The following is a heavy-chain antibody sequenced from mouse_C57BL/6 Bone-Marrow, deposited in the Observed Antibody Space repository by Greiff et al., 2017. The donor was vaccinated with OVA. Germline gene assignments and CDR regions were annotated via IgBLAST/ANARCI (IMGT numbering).Heavy chain of an antibody. CDR1: GYTFTSYW. Sequence: VQLQQPGAELVKPGASVKLSCKASGYTFTSYWMHWVKQRPGQGLEWIGMIHPNSGSTNYNEKFKSKATLTVDKSSSTAYMQLSRLTSEDSAVYYCADGYDPYYAMDYWGQGTSCTVSS. CDR2: IHPNSGST. J-gene: IGHJ4*01. CDR3: ADGYDPYYAMDY. V-gene: IGHV1-64*01. D-gene: IGHD2-2*01.